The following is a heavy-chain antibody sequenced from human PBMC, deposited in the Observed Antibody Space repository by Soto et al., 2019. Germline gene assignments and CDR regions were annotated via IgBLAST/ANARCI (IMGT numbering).Heavy chain of an antibody. CDR3: AREGGGNNFDY. D-gene: IGHD2-15*01. CDR2: IYYSGST. V-gene: IGHV4-59*01. Sequence: SETLSLTCTVSGGSISSYYWSWIRQPPGKGLEWIGYIYYSGSTNYNPSLKSRVTISVDTSKNQFSLKLSSVTAADTAVYYCAREGGGNNFDYWGQGTLVTVSS. J-gene: IGHJ4*02. CDR1: GGSISSYY.